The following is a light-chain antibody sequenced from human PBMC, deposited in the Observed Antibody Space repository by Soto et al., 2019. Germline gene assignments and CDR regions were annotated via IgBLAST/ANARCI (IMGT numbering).Light chain of an antibody. CDR1: QGISSN. J-gene: IGKJ1*01. Sequence: QLTQSPSSLSASVGDRVTITCRASQGISSNLAWYQQKPGRAPKLLIFGASTLQSGVPPRFSGSGSGTDFTLTISILQPEDFATYFCQKLDAYPPWTFGQGTKVDIK. V-gene: IGKV1-9*01. CDR2: GAS. CDR3: QKLDAYPPWT.